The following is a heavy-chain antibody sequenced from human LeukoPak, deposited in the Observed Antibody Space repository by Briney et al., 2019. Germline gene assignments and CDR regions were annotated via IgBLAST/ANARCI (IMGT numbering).Heavy chain of an antibody. CDR2: IYHSGST. CDR3: ARVRRRKLAFAGYYFDY. V-gene: IGHV4-38-2*02. Sequence: ETLSLTCTVSGYSISSGYYWGWIRQPPGKGLEWIGSIYHSGSTYYNPSLKSRVTISVDTSKNQFSLKLSSVTAADTAVYYCARVRRRKLAFAGYYFDYWGQGTLVTVSS. D-gene: IGHD6-6*01. J-gene: IGHJ4*02. CDR1: GYSISSGYY.